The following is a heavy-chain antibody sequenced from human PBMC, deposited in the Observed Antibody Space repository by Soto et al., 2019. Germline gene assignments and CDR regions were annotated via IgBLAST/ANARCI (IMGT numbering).Heavy chain of an antibody. CDR2: TSYDGSNK. CDR3: VKDLYFADY. J-gene: IGHJ4*02. V-gene: IGHV3-30*18. CDR1: GFTFSRYG. Sequence: QVQLVESGGGVVQPGRSLRLSCAASGFTFSRYGMHWVRQAPGKGLEWVAVTSYDGSNKYYVDSVKGRFTISRDNSKNTLYLQMNSLRAEDSAVYYCVKDLYFADYWGQGTLVTVSS. D-gene: IGHD2-2*02.